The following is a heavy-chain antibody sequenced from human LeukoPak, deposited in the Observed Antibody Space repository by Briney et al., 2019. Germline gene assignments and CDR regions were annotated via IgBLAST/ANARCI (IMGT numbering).Heavy chain of an antibody. V-gene: IGHV3-30*01. J-gene: IGHJ4*02. CDR1: GFTFSSYA. D-gene: IGHD3-22*01. CDR2: ISYDGSNK. Sequence: GGSLRLSCAASGFTFSSYAMHWVRQAPGKGLEWVAVISYDGSNKYYADSVKGRFTISRDNSKNTLYLQMNSLRAEDTAVYYCARGGHTMIVVVITPFDYSGQGTLVTVSS. CDR3: ARGGHTMIVVVITPFDY.